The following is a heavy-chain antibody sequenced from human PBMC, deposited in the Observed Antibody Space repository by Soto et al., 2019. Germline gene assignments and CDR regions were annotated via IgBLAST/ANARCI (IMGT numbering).Heavy chain of an antibody. V-gene: IGHV4-59*01. D-gene: IGHD6-13*01. CDR1: GGSISSYY. Sequence: SETLSLTXTVSGGSISSYYWSWIRQPPGKGLEWIGYIYYSGSTNYNPSLKSRVTISVDTSKNQFSLKLSSVTAADTAVYYCARVSSRGNWYFDLWGRGTLVTVSS. J-gene: IGHJ2*01. CDR2: IYYSGST. CDR3: ARVSSRGNWYFDL.